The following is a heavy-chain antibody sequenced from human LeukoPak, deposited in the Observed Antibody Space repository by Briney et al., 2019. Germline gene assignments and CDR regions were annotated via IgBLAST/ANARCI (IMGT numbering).Heavy chain of an antibody. V-gene: IGHV3-11*01. CDR2: ISSSGSTI. D-gene: IGHD3-10*01. J-gene: IGHJ4*02. Sequence: GGSLRLSCAASGFTFSDYYMSWIRQAPGNGLEWVSYISSSGSTIYYADSVKGRFTISRDNAKNSLYLQMNSLRAEDTAVYYCARIPSYYYGSGMPYYFDYWGQGTLVTVSS. CDR1: GFTFSDYY. CDR3: ARIPSYYYGSGMPYYFDY.